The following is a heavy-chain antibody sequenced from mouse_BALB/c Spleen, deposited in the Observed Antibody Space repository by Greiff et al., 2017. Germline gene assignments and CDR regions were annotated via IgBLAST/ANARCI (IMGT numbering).Heavy chain of an antibody. J-gene: IGHJ4*01. CDR1: GYAFSSSW. V-gene: IGHV1-82*01. CDR2: IYPGDGDT. Sequence: QVQLQQSGPELVKPGASVKISCKASGYAFSSSWMNWVKQRPGQGLEWIGRIYPGDGDTNYNGKFKGKATLTADKSSSTAYMQLSSLTSVDSAVYFCASRGYYAMDYWGQGTSVTVSS. CDR3: ASRGYYAMDY.